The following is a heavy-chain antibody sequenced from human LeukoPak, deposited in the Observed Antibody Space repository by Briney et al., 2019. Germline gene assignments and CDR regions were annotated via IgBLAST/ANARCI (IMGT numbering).Heavy chain of an antibody. J-gene: IGHJ5*02. CDR2: INHSGST. Sequence: SETLSLTCAVYGGSFSGYYWSWIRQPPGKGLEWIGEINHSGSTNYNPSLKSRVTISVDTSKNQFSLKLSSVTAADTAVYYCARAAQIFGVVRPRRYNWFNPWGQGTLVTVSS. CDR3: ARAAQIFGVVRPRRYNWFNP. V-gene: IGHV4-34*01. D-gene: IGHD3-3*01. CDR1: GGSFSGYY.